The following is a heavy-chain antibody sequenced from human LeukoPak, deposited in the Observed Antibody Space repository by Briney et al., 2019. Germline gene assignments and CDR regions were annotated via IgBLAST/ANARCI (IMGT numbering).Heavy chain of an antibody. CDR2: ISGSGIST. Sequence: GGSLRLSCVASGFIFSSYAMTWVRQTPGKGLEWVSGISGSGISTYYADSVKGRFTISRDNSKNTLYLQMNSLRAEDTAVYYCAKDLINDFWSGYYRAYFDYWGQGTLVTVSS. J-gene: IGHJ4*02. V-gene: IGHV3-23*01. D-gene: IGHD3-3*01. CDR3: AKDLINDFWSGYYRAYFDY. CDR1: GFIFSSYA.